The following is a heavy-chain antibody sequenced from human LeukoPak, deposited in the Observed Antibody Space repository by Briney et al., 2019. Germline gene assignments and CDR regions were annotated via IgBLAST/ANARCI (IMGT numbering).Heavy chain of an antibody. V-gene: IGHV4-30-2*01. D-gene: IGHD3-10*01. CDR2: IYHSGIT. CDR3: ARGSGFYYGSGSPLTAVDV. Sequence: SETLSLTCAVSGGSLSSGGYSWRWIRQPPGKGLECIGYIYHSGITYSNPSLKSRVTISVDRSKNQFSLKLSSVTAADTAVYYCARGSGFYYGSGSPLTAVDVWGQGTTVTVSS. J-gene: IGHJ6*02. CDR1: GGSLSSGGYS.